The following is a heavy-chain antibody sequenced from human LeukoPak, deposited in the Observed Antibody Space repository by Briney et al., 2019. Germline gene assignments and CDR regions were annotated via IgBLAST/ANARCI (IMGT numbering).Heavy chain of an antibody. CDR1: GYSFTSYW. J-gene: IGHJ6*02. V-gene: IGHV5-51*01. Sequence: GESLKISCKGSGYSFTSYWIGWVRQMPGKGLEWMGIIYPADSDTRYSPSFQGQVTISADKSISTAYLQWSSLKASDTAMYYCARRGRPYDILTEDYYYYYGMDVWGPGTTVTVSS. CDR3: ARRGRPYDILTEDYYYYYGMDV. D-gene: IGHD3-9*01. CDR2: IYPADSDT.